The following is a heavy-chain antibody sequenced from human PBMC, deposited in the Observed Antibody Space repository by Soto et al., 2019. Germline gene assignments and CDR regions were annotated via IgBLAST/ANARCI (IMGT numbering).Heavy chain of an antibody. J-gene: IGHJ4*02. CDR2: IYYSGIS. Sequence: QVQLLESGPGLVKPSQTLSLICNVSGASISSGGYYWSWLRQRPGGGLEWLGFIYYSGISHYNPSLKRRATISVDTSKNQFSLKLISVTAADTAVYYCARTEWIQLWFDYWGQGALVTVS. CDR3: ARTEWIQLWFDY. CDR1: GASISSGGYY. V-gene: IGHV4-31*03. D-gene: IGHD5-18*01.